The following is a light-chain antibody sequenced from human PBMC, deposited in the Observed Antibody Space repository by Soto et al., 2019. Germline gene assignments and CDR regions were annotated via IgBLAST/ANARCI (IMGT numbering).Light chain of an antibody. CDR2: KVS. Sequence: DVMMTQPQLSLTVTLVQPASISCRSSQSLVYSDGNDYLSWFQQRPGQSPRRLIYKVSNRESGVPDRFSGSGSGIDFTLKISRVEAEDVGIYYCMQDTYWPRTFGQGTKVDIK. J-gene: IGKJ1*01. CDR1: QSLVYSDGNDY. V-gene: IGKV2-30*01. CDR3: MQDTYWPRT.